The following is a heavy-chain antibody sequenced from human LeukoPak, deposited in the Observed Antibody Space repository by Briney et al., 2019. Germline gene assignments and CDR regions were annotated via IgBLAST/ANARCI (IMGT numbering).Heavy chain of an antibody. V-gene: IGHV1-69*05. CDR3: VRDPMTTNYFDF. Sequence: SVKVSCKASGGTFSSDAINWVRQAPGQRLEWMGRIIPIFGTANYAQKFQGRVTITTDESTSTAYMELSSLRSEDTAVYYCVRDPMTTNYFDFWGQGTLVTVSS. CDR2: IIPIFGTA. J-gene: IGHJ4*02. D-gene: IGHD4-17*01. CDR1: GGTFSSDA.